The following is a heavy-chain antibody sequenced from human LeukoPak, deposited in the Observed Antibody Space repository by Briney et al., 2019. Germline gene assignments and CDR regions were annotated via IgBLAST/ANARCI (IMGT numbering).Heavy chain of an antibody. D-gene: IGHD1-7*01. CDR1: GYTFTGYY. V-gene: IGHV1-2*02. Sequence: GASVKVSCKASGYTFTGYYMHWVRQAPGQGLEWMGWINPNSGGTNYAQKFHGRVTMTRDTSISTAYMELSRLRSDDTAVYYCARDVTGTTRYYYYYMDVWGKGTTVTVSS. CDR3: ARDVTGTTRYYYYYMDV. CDR2: INPNSGGT. J-gene: IGHJ6*03.